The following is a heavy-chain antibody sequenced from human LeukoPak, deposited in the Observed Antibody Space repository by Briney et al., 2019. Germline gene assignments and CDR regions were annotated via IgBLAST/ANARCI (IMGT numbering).Heavy chain of an antibody. CDR3: ARGDGYDIRPFDY. D-gene: IGHD5-12*01. CDR1: GGSISSSSYY. V-gene: IGHV4-39*07. Sequence: SETLSLTCTVSGGSISSSSYYWGWIRQPPGKGLEWIGSIYYSVSTYYNPSLKSRVTISVDTSKNQFSLKLSSVTAADTAVYYCARGDGYDIRPFDYWGQGTLVTVSS. CDR2: IYYSVST. J-gene: IGHJ4*02.